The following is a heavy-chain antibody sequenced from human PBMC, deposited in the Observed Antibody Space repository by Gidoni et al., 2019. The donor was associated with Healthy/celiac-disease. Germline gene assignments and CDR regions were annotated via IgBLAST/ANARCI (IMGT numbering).Heavy chain of an antibody. CDR3: ARGTTVTTEGYYYYGMDV. V-gene: IGHV1-69*09. CDR2: IIPILGIA. J-gene: IGHJ6*02. CDR1: AGAFSRHA. Sequence: QVQLVQYGAEVKKPGSSVKVSCKASAGAFSRHAISWVRQAPGQGLEWMGRIIPILGIANYAQKFQGRVTSTADKSTSTAYMEMSSLRSEDTAVYYCARGTTVTTEGYYYYGMDVWGQGTTVTVSS. D-gene: IGHD4-17*01.